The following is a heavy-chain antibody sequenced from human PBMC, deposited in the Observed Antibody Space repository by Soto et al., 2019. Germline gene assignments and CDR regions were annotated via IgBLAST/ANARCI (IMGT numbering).Heavy chain of an antibody. D-gene: IGHD3-22*01. CDR2: IYYSGST. CDR1: GGSISNGGYY. Sequence: SETLSLTCTVSGGSISNGGYYWSWIRQHPGKGLEWIGYIYYSGSTYYNPSLKSRVTISVDTSKNQFSLKLSSVTAADTAVYYCAREPSSGYFGYYCYGMDVWGQGTTVTVS. CDR3: AREPSSGYFGYYCYGMDV. V-gene: IGHV4-31*03. J-gene: IGHJ6*02.